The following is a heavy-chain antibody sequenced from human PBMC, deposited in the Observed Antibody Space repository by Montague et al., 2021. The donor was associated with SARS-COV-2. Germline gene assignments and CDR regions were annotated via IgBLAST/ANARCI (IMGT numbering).Heavy chain of an antibody. CDR3: ARSGGGPVA. Sequence: SETLSLTCAVSGGSIRSYLWSWIRQSPGKGLEWIGYFDHAGTTKYNPSLKTRVTISGDTSKNQFSLRLTSVTTADTAIYYCARSGGGPVAWGQGSLVTVSS. V-gene: IGHV4-59*13. CDR1: GGSIRSYL. J-gene: IGHJ5*02. D-gene: IGHD3-10*01. CDR2: FDHAGTT.